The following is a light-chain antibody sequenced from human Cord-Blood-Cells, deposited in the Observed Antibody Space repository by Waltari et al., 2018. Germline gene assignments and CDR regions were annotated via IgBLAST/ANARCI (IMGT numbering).Light chain of an antibody. J-gene: IGKJ1*01. Sequence: IVLTQSPGTLSLSPGERAALSCRASQSVSRSYLAWYQQNPGQATRLLIYGSSSRATGIPDRFSGSGSGTDFTLTISRLEPEDFAVYYCQQYGSSPWTFGQGTKVEIK. CDR1: QSVSRSY. CDR2: GSS. V-gene: IGKV3-20*01. CDR3: QQYGSSPWT.